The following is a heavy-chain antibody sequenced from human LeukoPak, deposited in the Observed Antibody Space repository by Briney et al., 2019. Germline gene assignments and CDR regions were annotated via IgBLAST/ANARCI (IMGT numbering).Heavy chain of an antibody. CDR1: GFTFSSY. Sequence: LRLSCAASGFTFSSYWSWIRQPPGKGLEWIGYIYYSGSTYYNPSLKSRVTISVDTSKNQFSLKLSSVTAADTAVYYCARGGYYDSSGYWWGQGTLVTVSS. CDR3: ARGGYYDSSGYW. V-gene: IGHV4-30-4*08. J-gene: IGHJ4*02. CDR2: IYYSGST. D-gene: IGHD3-22*01.